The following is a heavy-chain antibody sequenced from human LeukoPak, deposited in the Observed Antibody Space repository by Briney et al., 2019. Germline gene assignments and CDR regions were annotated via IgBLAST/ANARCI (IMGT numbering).Heavy chain of an antibody. D-gene: IGHD6-19*01. CDR3: AREGKQWLLGDDAFDI. V-gene: IGHV4-59*01. J-gene: IGHJ3*02. CDR2: IYYSGST. Sequence: PSETLSLTCTVSGGSISSYFWSWIRQPPGKGLEWIGYIYYSGSTNYNPSLKSRVTISVDTSKNQFSLKLSSVTAADTAVYFCAREGKQWLLGDDAFDIWGQGTMVTVSS. CDR1: GGSISSYF.